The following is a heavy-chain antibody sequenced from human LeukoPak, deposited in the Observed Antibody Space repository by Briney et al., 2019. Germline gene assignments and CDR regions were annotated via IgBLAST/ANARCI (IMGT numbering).Heavy chain of an antibody. J-gene: IGHJ4*02. CDR2: IYYSGST. CDR3: ARVTSGYSYEFDY. V-gene: IGHV4-30-4*08. CDR1: GGSISSGDYY. D-gene: IGHD5-18*01. Sequence: PSQTLSLTCTVSGGSISSGDYYWSWIRQPPGKGLEWIGHIYYSGSTYYNPSLKSRVTISVDTSKNQFSLKLSSVTAADTAVYYCARVTSGYSYEFDYWGQGTLVTVSS.